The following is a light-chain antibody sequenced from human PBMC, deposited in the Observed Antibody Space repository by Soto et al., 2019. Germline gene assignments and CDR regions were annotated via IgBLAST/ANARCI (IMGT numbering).Light chain of an antibody. CDR1: QSISRS. V-gene: IGKV1-5*01. CDR3: QQYQSYFLT. Sequence: DIQMTQSPSTLSASVGDRVTITCRASQSISRSLAWYPQKSGKAPKLLIYDASSLESGVPSRFSGSGFGTGFTLTISGLQPDDFAPSYGQQYQSYFLTFGPGTTVDMK. J-gene: IGKJ3*01. CDR2: DAS.